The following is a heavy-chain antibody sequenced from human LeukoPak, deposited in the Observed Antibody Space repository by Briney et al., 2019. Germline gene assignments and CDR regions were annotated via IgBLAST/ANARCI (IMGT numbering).Heavy chain of an antibody. J-gene: IGHJ5*02. CDR2: IYHSGST. CDR1: GGSISGSSSY. V-gene: IGHV4-39*07. Sequence: PSETLSLTCTVSGGSISGSSSYWGWIRQPPGKGLEWIGEIYHSGSTNYNPSLKSRVTISVDKSKNQFSLKLSSVTAADTAVYYCARDQVLPRRYWFDPWGQGTLVTVSS. CDR3: ARDQVLPRRYWFDP.